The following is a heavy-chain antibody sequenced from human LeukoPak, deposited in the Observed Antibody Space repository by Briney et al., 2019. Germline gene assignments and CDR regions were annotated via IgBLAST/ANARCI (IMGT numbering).Heavy chain of an antibody. CDR1: GGSISSTSYY. CDR3: AKEYAVGSIHY. V-gene: IGHV3-23*01. CDR2: VSTSGVGT. Sequence: PSETLSLTCTVSGGSISSTSYYWGWIRQPPGKGLEWVPSVSTSGVGTYYADSVRGRFTISRDNSKNTVFLQMNSLRAEDSAVYYCAKEYAVGSIHYWGQGPLVTVSS. J-gene: IGHJ4*02. D-gene: IGHD2-21*01.